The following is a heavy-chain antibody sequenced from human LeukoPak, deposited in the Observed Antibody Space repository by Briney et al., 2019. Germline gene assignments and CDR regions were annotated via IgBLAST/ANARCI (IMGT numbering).Heavy chain of an antibody. CDR3: AGNRYGGYEGGADFDY. V-gene: IGHV1-69*01. D-gene: IGHD5-12*01. J-gene: IGHJ4*02. CDR2: IIPIFGAA. CDR1: VGTFSSYA. Sequence: SVKVSCKASVGTFSSYAISWVRQAPGQGLEWMGGIIPIFGAANYAQKFQSRVTITADESTSTVYMELSSLSSEGEGVYYCAGNRYGGYEGGADFDYWGQGTLVSVSS.